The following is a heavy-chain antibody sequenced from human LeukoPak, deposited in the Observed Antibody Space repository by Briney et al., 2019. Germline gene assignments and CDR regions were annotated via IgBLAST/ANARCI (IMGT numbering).Heavy chain of an antibody. CDR2: NNHTGST. D-gene: IGHD6-13*01. CDR1: GGSFSGSF. Sequence: SAALSISCAVRGGSFSGSFRRSIRQPPGKRREWTWENNHTGSTNYSPSLKSRFTISVDTSKDQFALMLSAVTAADTVVYYWARGGGTAAAGHFDYWGQGTLVTVSS. J-gene: IGHJ4*02. V-gene: IGHV4-34*01. CDR3: ARGGGTAAAGHFDY.